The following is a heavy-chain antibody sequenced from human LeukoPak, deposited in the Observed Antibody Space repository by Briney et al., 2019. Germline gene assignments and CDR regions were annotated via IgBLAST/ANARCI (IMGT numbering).Heavy chain of an antibody. D-gene: IGHD2-2*02. CDR1: GGTFSSYA. Sequence: ASVKVSCKASGGTFSSYAISWVRQAPGQGLEWMGGIIPIFGTANYAQKFQGRVTITADESTSTAYMELSSLRSEDTAVYYCALQSGYCSSTSCDMGFLDYWGQGTLVTASS. CDR3: ALQSGYCSSTSCDMGFLDY. J-gene: IGHJ4*02. CDR2: IIPIFGTA. V-gene: IGHV1-69*01.